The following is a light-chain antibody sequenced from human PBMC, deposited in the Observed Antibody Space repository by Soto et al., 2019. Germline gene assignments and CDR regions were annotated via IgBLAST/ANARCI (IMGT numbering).Light chain of an antibody. V-gene: IGLV2-23*03. CDR3: SSYAGRSTFVV. J-gene: IGLJ2*01. CDR1: SSDVGGYNL. CDR2: EGS. Sequence: QSALTQPASVSGSPGQSITISCTGTSSDVGGYNLVSWYQQHPGKAPKLMICEGSKRPSGVSNRFSGSKSGNTASLTISGLQAEDEADYYCSSYAGRSTFVVFGGGTKLTVL.